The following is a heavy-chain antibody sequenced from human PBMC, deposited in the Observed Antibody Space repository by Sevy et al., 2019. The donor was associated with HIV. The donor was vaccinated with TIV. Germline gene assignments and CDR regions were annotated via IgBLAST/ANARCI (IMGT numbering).Heavy chain of an antibody. J-gene: IGHJ5*02. D-gene: IGHD3-16*01. V-gene: IGHV3-23*01. Sequence: GGSLRLSCAASGFTFSRYVMNWVRQAPGKGLEWVSVISSEGSTTYYADTVKGRFTISRDNSKSTLYLPMNSLRAEDTAVYYCATRSLNAGPYVDPWGQGTLVTVSS. CDR1: GFTFSRYV. CDR2: ISSEGSTT. CDR3: ATRSLNAGPYVDP.